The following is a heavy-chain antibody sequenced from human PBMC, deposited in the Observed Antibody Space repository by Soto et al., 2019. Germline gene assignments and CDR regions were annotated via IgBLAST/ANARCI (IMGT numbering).Heavy chain of an antibody. CDR2: ISAYNGNT. V-gene: IGHV1-18*01. Sequence: VASVKVSCKASGYTFTSYGISWVRQAPGQGLEWMGWISAYNGNTNYAQKLQGRVTMTTDTSTSTAYMELRSLRSDDTAVYYCARGVSDDSSGHQNYWGQGTLVTVSS. CDR3: ARGVSDDSSGHQNY. CDR1: GYTFTSYG. J-gene: IGHJ4*02. D-gene: IGHD3-22*01.